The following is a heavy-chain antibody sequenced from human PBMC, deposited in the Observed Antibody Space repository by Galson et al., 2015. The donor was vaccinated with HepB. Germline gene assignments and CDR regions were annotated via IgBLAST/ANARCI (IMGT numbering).Heavy chain of an antibody. CDR3: ARNPASYDYYNMDV. J-gene: IGHJ6*02. V-gene: IGHV3-48*01. Sequence: SLRLSCAASGFSFSSHSMCWVRQAPGKGLEWVAYISAGSTGRYYGASVKGRFTISRDNAKNSVYLHMNNLRAEDTAAYYCARNPASYDYYNMDVWGRGTTVTVSS. D-gene: IGHD6-25*01. CDR1: GFSFSSHS. CDR2: ISAGSTGR.